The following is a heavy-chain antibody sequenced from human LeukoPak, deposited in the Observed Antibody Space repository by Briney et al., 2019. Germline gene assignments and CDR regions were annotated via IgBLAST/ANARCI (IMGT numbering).Heavy chain of an antibody. V-gene: IGHV3-48*03. Sequence: PGGSLRLSCAASGFTFSSHEMNWVRQAPRKGLEWVSSISSSGSTIYYADSVKGRFTISRDNAKNSLYLQMNSLRAEDTAFYYCARRSRGYALFYFDYWGQGTLVTVSS. J-gene: IGHJ4*02. D-gene: IGHD3-22*01. CDR2: ISSSGSTI. CDR1: GFTFSSHE. CDR3: ARRSRGYALFYFDY.